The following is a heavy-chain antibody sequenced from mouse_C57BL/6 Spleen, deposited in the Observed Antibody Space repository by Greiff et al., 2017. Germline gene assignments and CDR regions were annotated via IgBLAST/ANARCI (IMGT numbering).Heavy chain of an antibody. CDR2: IWRGGST. CDR1: GFSLTSYG. J-gene: IGHJ4*01. V-gene: IGHV2-5*01. CDR3: AHTTVVADYYAMDY. D-gene: IGHD1-1*01. Sequence: VKLVESGPGLVQPSQSLSITCTVSGFSLTSYGVHWVRQSPGKGLEWLGVIWRGGSTDYNAAFMSRLSITKDNSKSQVFFKMNSLQADDTAIYYCAHTTVVADYYAMDYWGQGTSVTVSS.